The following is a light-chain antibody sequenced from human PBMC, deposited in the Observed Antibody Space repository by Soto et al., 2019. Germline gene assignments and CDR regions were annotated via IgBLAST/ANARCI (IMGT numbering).Light chain of an antibody. CDR1: QTISNH. CDR2: AAS. Sequence: DIQMTQSPSSLSASVGDRVTITCRASQTISNHLNWYQRKPGQAPKLLIYAASGLHSGVPSRFSGSGSGTDFSLTISSLQPEDFATYYCQQSHTTPLFTFGPGTKVDIK. CDR3: QQSHTTPLFT. V-gene: IGKV1-39*01. J-gene: IGKJ3*01.